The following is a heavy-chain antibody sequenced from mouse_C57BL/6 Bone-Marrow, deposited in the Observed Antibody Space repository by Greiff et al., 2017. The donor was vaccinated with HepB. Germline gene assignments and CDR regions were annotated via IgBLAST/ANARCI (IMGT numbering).Heavy chain of an antibody. CDR2: ISSGSSTI. V-gene: IGHV5-17*01. CDR1: GFTFSDYG. Sequence: EVKLQESGGGLVKPGGSLKLSCAASGFTFSDYGMHWVRQAPEKGLEWVAYISSGSSTIYYADTVKGRFTISRDNAKNTLFLQMTSLSSEDTAMYYCARKDSNYSYYYAMDYWGQGTSVTVSS. CDR3: ARKDSNYSYYYAMDY. D-gene: IGHD2-5*01. J-gene: IGHJ4*01.